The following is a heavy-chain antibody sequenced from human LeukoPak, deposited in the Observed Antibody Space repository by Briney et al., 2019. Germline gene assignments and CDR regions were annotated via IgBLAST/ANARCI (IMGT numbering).Heavy chain of an antibody. J-gene: IGHJ4*02. D-gene: IGHD3-3*01. V-gene: IGHV1-18*01. CDR1: GYTFTSYG. Sequence: ASVKVSCKASGYTFTSYGIFWVRQAPGQGLEWMGWASAYNGNTNYAQNLQGRVTMTTDTSTSTAYMELRSLRSDDTAVFYCGRVPSTLFDFWSAYVIDYWGQGTLVTVSS. CDR2: ASAYNGNT. CDR3: GRVPSTLFDFWSAYVIDY.